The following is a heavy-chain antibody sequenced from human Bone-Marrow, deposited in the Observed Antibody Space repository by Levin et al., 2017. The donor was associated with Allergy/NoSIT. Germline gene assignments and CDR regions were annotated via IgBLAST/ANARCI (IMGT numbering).Heavy chain of an antibody. J-gene: IGHJ6*02. CDR3: ARDRYGYKAGMDV. Sequence: GGSLRLSCAASGFTFTKYDMHWVRQVAGKGLEWVSSIGSAGDTDYADSVKGRFTISREIDKNSLNLQMNSLRAGDTAVYYCARDRYGYKAGMDVWGRGTTVTVSS. CDR2: IGSAGDT. D-gene: IGHD5-18*01. CDR1: GFTFTKYD. V-gene: IGHV3-13*01.